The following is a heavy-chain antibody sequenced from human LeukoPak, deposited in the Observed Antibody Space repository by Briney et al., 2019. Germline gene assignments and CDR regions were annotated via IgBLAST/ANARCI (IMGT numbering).Heavy chain of an antibody. J-gene: IGHJ5*02. D-gene: IGHD3-10*01. CDR2: ISYGGGT. Sequence: PSETLSLSCTVSGGSITSYFWSWIRQPPGKGLEWIGYISYGGGTDYNPSLKSRVTISVDTSRNQFSLKLKSVTAADTAVYCARSEAPTVRGVIMVNWVDPWSQGTLVTVSS. CDR3: ARSEAPTVRGVIMVNWVDP. V-gene: IGHV4-59*01. CDR1: GGSITSYF.